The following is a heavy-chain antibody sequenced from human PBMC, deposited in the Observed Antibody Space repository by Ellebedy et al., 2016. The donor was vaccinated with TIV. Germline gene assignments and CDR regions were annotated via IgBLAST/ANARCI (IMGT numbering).Heavy chain of an antibody. CDR2: IYPGDSDT. D-gene: IGHD5-24*01. CDR3: ARHVGDGSHFDY. J-gene: IGHJ4*02. V-gene: IGHV5-51*01. Sequence: GESLKISCKGSGYSFTSSWIGWVRQMPGKGLAWMGIIYPGDSDTRYSPSFQGQVTISAAKSIRTAYLQWSSLKASDSAMYYCARHVGDGSHFDYWGQGTLVTVSS. CDR1: GYSFTSSW.